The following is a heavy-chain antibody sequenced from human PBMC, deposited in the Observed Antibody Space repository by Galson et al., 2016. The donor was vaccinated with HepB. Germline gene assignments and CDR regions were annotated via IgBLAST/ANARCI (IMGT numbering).Heavy chain of an antibody. CDR2: IYSGGST. J-gene: IGHJ6*02. CDR3: ARDVYYYGSGPDFSYGMDV. D-gene: IGHD3-10*01. Sequence: SLRLSCAASGFTVSSNYMSWVRQAPGKGLEWASVIYSGGSTYYANSVRGRFTISRDNSKNTLDLQMNSLRAEDTAVYYCARDVYYYGSGPDFSYGMDVWGQGTTVTVSS. CDR1: GFTVSSNY. V-gene: IGHV3-66*01.